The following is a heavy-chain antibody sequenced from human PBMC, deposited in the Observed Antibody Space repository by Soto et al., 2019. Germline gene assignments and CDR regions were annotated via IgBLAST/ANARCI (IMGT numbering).Heavy chain of an antibody. D-gene: IGHD6-6*01. CDR3: AREEKRSSSTLY. CDR2: IYYSGST. Sequence: PSETLSLTCTVSGGSISSGDYYWSWIRQPPGKGLEWIGYIYYSGSTYYNPSLKSRVTISVDPSKNQFSLKLSSVTAADTAVYYCAREEKRSSSTLYWGQGTLGTVST. J-gene: IGHJ4*02. CDR1: GGSISSGDYY. V-gene: IGHV4-30-4*01.